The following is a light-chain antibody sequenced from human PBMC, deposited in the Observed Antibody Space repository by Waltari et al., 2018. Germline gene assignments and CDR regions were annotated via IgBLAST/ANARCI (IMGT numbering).Light chain of an antibody. CDR2: GAS. J-gene: IGKJ1*01. CDR3: QHYVRLPVM. V-gene: IGKV3-20*01. Sequence: SCWASQSVGRALAWYQQKRGQAPRLLIYGASTRASGIPDRFSGSGSGTDFSLTINRLEPEDFAVYYCQHYVRLPVMFGQGTKVEIK. CDR1: QSVGRA.